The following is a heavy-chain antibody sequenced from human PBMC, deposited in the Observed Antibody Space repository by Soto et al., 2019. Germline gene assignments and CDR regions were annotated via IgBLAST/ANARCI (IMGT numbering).Heavy chain of an antibody. D-gene: IGHD6-13*01. CDR3: ARGVFPYVMDV. CDR1: GYSFSSYS. V-gene: IGHV1-3*01. CDR2: INAGNGFT. J-gene: IGHJ6*02. Sequence: QAQLMQSGSEVRKPGASVKVSCMGSGYSFSSYSIHWVRQAPAQRLEWLGWINAGNGFTKNSPKFRDTVTISTDTSANTVYLELRSLTAQDSAVYYCARGVFPYVMDVWGQGTTVTVSS.